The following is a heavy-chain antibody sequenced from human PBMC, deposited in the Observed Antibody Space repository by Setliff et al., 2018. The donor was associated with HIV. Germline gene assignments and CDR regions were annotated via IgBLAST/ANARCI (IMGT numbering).Heavy chain of an antibody. Sequence: SETLSLTCAVSGYSISSGYYWGWIRQPPGKGLEWIGSIYHSGSTYYNPSLKSRVTISVDTSKNQFSLKLSSVTAADTAVYYCARLYRFSSGYSLGGFDYWGQGTLVTGLL. V-gene: IGHV4-38-2*01. J-gene: IGHJ4*02. CDR3: ARLYRFSSGYSLGGFDY. CDR1: GYSISSGYY. CDR2: IYHSGST. D-gene: IGHD3-22*01.